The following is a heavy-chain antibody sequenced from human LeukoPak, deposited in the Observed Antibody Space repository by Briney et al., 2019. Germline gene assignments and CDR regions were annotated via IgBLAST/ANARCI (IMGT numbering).Heavy chain of an antibody. CDR1: GYSFTSYW. D-gene: IGHD2-15*01. CDR2: IHPADSDT. V-gene: IGHV5-51*01. J-gene: IGHJ4*02. CDR3: ARHHGGDFDY. Sequence: ESLKISRKVSGYSFTSYWIGWVRQMPGKGLEWMGIIHPADSDTRYSPSFQGQVTFSADKSISTAYLQWSSLQASDTAMYYCARHHGGDFDYWGQGTLVTVSS.